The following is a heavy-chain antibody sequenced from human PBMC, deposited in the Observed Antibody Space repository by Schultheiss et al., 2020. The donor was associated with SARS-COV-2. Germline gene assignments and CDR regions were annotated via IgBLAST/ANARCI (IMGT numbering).Heavy chain of an antibody. CDR1: GGSISSYY. CDR3: ARLPGYDSSGYYRALSY. D-gene: IGHD3-22*01. V-gene: IGHV4-59*12. J-gene: IGHJ4*02. CDR2: IYYSGST. Sequence: SQTLSLTCTVSGGSISSYYWSWIRQPPGKGLEWIGYIYYSGSTNYNPSLKSRVTISVDTSKNQFSLKLSSVTAADTAVYYCARLPGYDSSGYYRALSYWGQGTLVTVSS.